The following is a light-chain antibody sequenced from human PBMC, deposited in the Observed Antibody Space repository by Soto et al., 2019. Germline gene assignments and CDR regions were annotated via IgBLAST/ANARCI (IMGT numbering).Light chain of an antibody. V-gene: IGKV3-15*01. CDR3: QQCNDSPPWT. J-gene: IGKJ1*01. CDR1: QAVGSK. CDR2: GAT. Sequence: EIVMPQSPATLSVSPGERATLSCRASQAVGSKLAWYQQKPGQAPRLLIYGATTRATGIPARFSGSGSGTQFTLTISSLQSEDFAVYYCQQCNDSPPWTFGQGTKVEI.